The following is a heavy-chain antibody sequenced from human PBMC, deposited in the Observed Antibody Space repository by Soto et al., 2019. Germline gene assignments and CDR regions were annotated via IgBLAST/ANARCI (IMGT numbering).Heavy chain of an antibody. D-gene: IGHD6-19*01. CDR1: GGTFSSYA. CDR3: ARGVAGYSSGWYGTAFDI. Sequence: QVQLVQSGAEVKKPGSSVKVSCKASGGTFSSYAISWVRQAPGHGLEWMGGIIPIFGTANYAQKFQGRVTITADESTSTAYMELSSLRSEDTAVYYCARGVAGYSSGWYGTAFDIWGQGTMVTVSS. J-gene: IGHJ3*02. CDR2: IIPIFGTA. V-gene: IGHV1-69*01.